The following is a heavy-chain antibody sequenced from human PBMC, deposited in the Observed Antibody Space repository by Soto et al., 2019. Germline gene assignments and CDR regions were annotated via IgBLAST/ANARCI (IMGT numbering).Heavy chain of an antibody. V-gene: IGHV4-34*01. J-gene: IGHJ4*02. Sequence: QVQLQQWGAGLLKPSETLSLTCAVYGGSFNGYYWSWIRQPPGKGLEWIGEINHSGNTNYNPSLSSRVTISVETSKHQFSLKLSAVTAAATAVYCWAGGGSSGSKYGYWGQGTLVTVSS. CDR1: GGSFNGYY. D-gene: IGHD3-10*01. CDR2: INHSGNT. CDR3: AGGGSSGSKYGY.